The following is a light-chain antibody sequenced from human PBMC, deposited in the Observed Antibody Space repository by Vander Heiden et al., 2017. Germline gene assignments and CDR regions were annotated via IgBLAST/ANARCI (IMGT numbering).Light chain of an antibody. Sequence: EIVMTQSPATLSVSPGARATLSCRASQSVSSNLAWYQQKPGQAPRLLIYGASTRATGSPARFSGSGSGTEFTLTISSLQSQDFAVDYCQQYNNWPPRTFGQGTKLEIK. CDR2: GAS. CDR3: QQYNNWPPRT. V-gene: IGKV3-15*01. J-gene: IGKJ2*01. CDR1: QSVSSN.